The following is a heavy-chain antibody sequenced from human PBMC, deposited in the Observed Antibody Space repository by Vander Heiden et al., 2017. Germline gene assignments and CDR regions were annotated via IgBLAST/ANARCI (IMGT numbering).Heavy chain of an antibody. CDR3: ARLDPHSKSYTFYGMEV. CDR2: IDPGDSYT. D-gene: IGHD3-16*01. J-gene: IGHJ6*02. CDR1: GYSFTRHW. Sequence: EVQLVKAGTEEKKPGESLRITSKDSGYSFTRHWIGWGRQTARKGLEWVGRIDPGDSYTNYSPSFEGHVTISTDNSINTAYLQWSSLRASDTAMYYCARLDPHSKSYTFYGMEVWGQGTTVTVSS. V-gene: IGHV5-10-1*03.